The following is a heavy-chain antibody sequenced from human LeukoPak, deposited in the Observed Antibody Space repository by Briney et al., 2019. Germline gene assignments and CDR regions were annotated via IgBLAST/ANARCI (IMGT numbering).Heavy chain of an antibody. CDR3: ARGSTNYYDSSGAFDP. J-gene: IGHJ5*02. D-gene: IGHD3-22*01. CDR1: GGTFSSYA. V-gene: IGHV1-69*13. CDR2: IIPIFGTA. Sequence: EASVKVSCKASGGTFSSYAISWVRQAPGQGLEWMGGIIPIFGTANYAQKFQGRVTITADESTSTAYMELSSLRSEDTAVYYCARGSTNYYDSSGAFDPWGQGTLVTVSS.